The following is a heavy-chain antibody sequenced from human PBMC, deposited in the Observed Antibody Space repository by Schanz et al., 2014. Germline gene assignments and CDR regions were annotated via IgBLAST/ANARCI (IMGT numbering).Heavy chain of an antibody. J-gene: IGHJ4*03. Sequence: QVQLVQSGAEVKKPGASVKVSCKASGYTFTSYGINWVRQAPGQGLEWMGWISAYNDNTNYAPKVQGRVTVTTDTSTSPVSMALRSRTSVDAAAYFCARQHFGSGSAGVFDHWRHGTLVTVSS. CDR3: ARQHFGSGSAGVFDH. CDR1: GYTFTSYG. CDR2: ISAYNDNT. D-gene: IGHD3-10*01. V-gene: IGHV1-18*01.